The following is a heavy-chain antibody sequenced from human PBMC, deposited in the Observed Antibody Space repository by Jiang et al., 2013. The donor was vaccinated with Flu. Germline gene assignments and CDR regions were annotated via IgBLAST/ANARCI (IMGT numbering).Heavy chain of an antibody. CDR1: GGYIRNSNYF. Sequence: GLVKPSETLSLTCVVSGGYIRNSNYFWGWIRQPPGKGLEWIGSIYDSGSTFYNPSLKSRVTISVDTSKNYFSLKVRSVTAADTAVYYCARLKPVGATSWIDPWGQGSLVTVSS. CDR2: IYDSGST. V-gene: IGHV4-39*02. J-gene: IGHJ5*02. D-gene: IGHD1-26*01. CDR3: ARLKPVGATSWIDP.